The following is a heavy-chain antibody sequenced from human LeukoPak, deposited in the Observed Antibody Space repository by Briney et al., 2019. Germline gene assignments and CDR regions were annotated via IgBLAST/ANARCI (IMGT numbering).Heavy chain of an antibody. J-gene: IGHJ4*02. Sequence: SETLSFTCTVSGGSISSSSYYWGWIRQPPGKGLEWIGSIYYSGSTYYNPSLKSRVTISVDTSKNQFSLKLSSVTAADTAVYYCARQVGLLYYFDYWGQGTLVTVSS. V-gene: IGHV4-39*01. CDR1: GGSISSSSYY. CDR2: IYYSGST. D-gene: IGHD1-26*01. CDR3: ARQVGLLYYFDY.